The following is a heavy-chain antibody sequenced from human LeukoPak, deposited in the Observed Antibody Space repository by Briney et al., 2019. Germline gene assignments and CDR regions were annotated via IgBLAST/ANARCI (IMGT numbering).Heavy chain of an antibody. CDR2: IYYSGST. D-gene: IGHD3-10*01. CDR1: GGSISSYY. V-gene: IGHV4-59*01. CDR3: ASARLWFGELAFDP. Sequence: PSETLSLTCTVSGGSISSYYWSWIRQPPGKGLEWIGYIYYSGSTNYNPSLKSRVTISVDTSKNQFSLKLSSVTAADTAVYYCASARLWFGELAFDPWGQGTLVTVSS. J-gene: IGHJ5*02.